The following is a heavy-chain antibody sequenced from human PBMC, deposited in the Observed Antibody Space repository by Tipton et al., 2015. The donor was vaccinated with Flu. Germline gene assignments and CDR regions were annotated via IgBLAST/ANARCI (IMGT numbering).Heavy chain of an antibody. Sequence: TLSLACTVSGGSISSSSYDWGWIRQPPGKGLEWIGSSYYSGSTYYNPSLKSRVTISVDTSKNQFSLKLSPVTAADTAVYYCARDPRIMITFGGVGGFDYWGQGTLVTVSS. CDR3: ARDPRIMITFGGVGGFDY. CDR2: SYYSGST. CDR1: GGSISSSSYD. V-gene: IGHV4-39*07. D-gene: IGHD3-16*01. J-gene: IGHJ4*02.